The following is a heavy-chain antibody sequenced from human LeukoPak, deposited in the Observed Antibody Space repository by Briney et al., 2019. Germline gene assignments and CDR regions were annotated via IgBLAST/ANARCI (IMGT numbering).Heavy chain of an antibody. Sequence: GGSLRLSCVASGFIFSDYGIQWVRQAPGKGLEWVAVITYDGNNTYYGDSVRGRFTISRDNSKKMVYLEMNSLRVEDTAVYYCAKTGMLRRVGYLDVWGKGTAVIVSS. D-gene: IGHD1-1*01. J-gene: IGHJ6*04. CDR1: GFIFSDYG. CDR2: ITYDGNNT. V-gene: IGHV3-30*18. CDR3: AKTGMLRRVGYLDV.